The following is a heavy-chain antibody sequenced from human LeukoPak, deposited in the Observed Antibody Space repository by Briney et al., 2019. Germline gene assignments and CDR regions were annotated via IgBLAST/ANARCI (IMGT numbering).Heavy chain of an antibody. J-gene: IGHJ4*02. Sequence: GGSLRLSCAASGFTVSSNYMSWVRQAPGKGLEWVSVIYSGGSTYYADSVKGRFTISRDNSKNTLYLQMNSLRAEDTAAYYCARVLRWSGSYYFDYWGQGTLVTVSS. CDR2: IYSGGST. V-gene: IGHV3-53*01. D-gene: IGHD1-26*01. CDR1: GFTVSSNY. CDR3: ARVLRWSGSYYFDY.